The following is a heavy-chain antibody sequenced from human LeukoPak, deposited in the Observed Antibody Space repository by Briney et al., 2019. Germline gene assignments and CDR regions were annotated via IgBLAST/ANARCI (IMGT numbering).Heavy chain of an antibody. V-gene: IGHV3-23*01. CDR1: GFTFSSYA. J-gene: IGHJ4*02. Sequence: PGGSLRLSCAASGFTFSSYAMSWVRQAPGKGLEWVSAISGSGGSTYYADSVKGRFTISRDNSKNTLYLQMNSLRAEDTAVYYCANVARITMVRGTRDYWGQGTLVTVSS. D-gene: IGHD3-10*01. CDR2: ISGSGGST. CDR3: ANVARITMVRGTRDY.